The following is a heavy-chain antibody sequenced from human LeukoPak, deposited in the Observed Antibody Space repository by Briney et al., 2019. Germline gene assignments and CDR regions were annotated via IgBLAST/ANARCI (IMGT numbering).Heavy chain of an antibody. V-gene: IGHV3-15*01. Sequence: GGSLRLSCAVSGFTFTNAWMSWVRQAPGKGLEWVGRIRSVVDGGITDYAAPVKGRFTISRDDSKNTLYLQLNSLKTEDTAVYYCTTDFRGTNPFAYWGQGTLVTVSS. D-gene: IGHD3-10*01. CDR1: GFTFTNAW. CDR3: TTDFRGTNPFAY. CDR2: IRSVVDGGIT. J-gene: IGHJ4*02.